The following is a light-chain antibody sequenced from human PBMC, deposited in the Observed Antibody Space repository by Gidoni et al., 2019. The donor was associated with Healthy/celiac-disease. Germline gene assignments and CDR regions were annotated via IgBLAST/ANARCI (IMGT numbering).Light chain of an antibody. V-gene: IGKV4-1*01. CDR2: WAS. Sequence: DIVMTPSPDSLAVSLGERANINCKSSQSVLYRSNSKNYLAWYQQKPGQPPQLLIYWASTRESGVPDRFSGSGSGTDFTLTISSLQAEDVAVYYCQQYYSTPPTFGPGTKVDIK. J-gene: IGKJ3*01. CDR1: QSVLYRSNSKNY. CDR3: QQYYSTPPT.